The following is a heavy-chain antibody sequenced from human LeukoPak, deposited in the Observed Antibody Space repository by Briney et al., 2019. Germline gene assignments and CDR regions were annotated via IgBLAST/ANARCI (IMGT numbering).Heavy chain of an antibody. D-gene: IGHD6-19*01. J-gene: IGHJ4*02. CDR2: ISGSGGST. V-gene: IGHV3-23*01. CDR1: GFTFKSYA. Sequence: GGSLRFSCAASGFTFKSYAMSWVRQAPGKGLEWVSSISGSGGSTQYADSVKGRFTISRDNSKNTLYLQMNSLRAEDTAVYYCAKGPGVAGTDYFDYWGQGTLVTVSS. CDR3: AKGPGVAGTDYFDY.